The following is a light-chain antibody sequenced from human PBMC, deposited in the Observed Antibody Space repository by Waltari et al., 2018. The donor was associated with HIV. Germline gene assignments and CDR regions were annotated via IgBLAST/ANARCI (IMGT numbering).Light chain of an antibody. Sequence: EIVLTQSPATLSLSPGERATLSCRASQSVSSYVAWYQQKPGQAPRLLVYDAFNRATGIPARFSGSGSGTDFTLTISSLEPEDFAVYYCQQRSNWPHTFGQGTKLEIK. J-gene: IGKJ2*01. V-gene: IGKV3-11*01. CDR1: QSVSSY. CDR2: DAF. CDR3: QQRSNWPHT.